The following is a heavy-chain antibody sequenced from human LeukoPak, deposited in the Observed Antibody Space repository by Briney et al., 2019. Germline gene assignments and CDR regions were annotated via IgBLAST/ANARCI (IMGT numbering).Heavy chain of an antibody. CDR3: ARDYAGSPDY. CDR1: GFTFSTYW. CDR2: VDGDGSTT. Sequence: PGGSLRLSCTASGFTFSTYWINWVRQSPGKGLVWVALVDGDGSTTTHADSVKGRFTIPRDNAKNTAYLQMNSLRDEDTAVYFCARDYAGSPDYWGQGTLATVSA. V-gene: IGHV3-74*03. D-gene: IGHD3-10*01. J-gene: IGHJ4*02.